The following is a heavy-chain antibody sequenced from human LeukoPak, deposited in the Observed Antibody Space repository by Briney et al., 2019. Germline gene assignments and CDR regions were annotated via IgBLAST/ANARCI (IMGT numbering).Heavy chain of an antibody. J-gene: IGHJ4*02. CDR3: ARRDSSSKHFDY. V-gene: IGHV5-51*01. CDR1: GYSFTSYW. CDR2: IDPGDSDT. Sequence: GESLKISCKGSGYSFTSYWIGWVRQMPGKGLEWMGIIDPGDSDTRYSPSFQGQVTISGDKSISTAYVQWSSLKASDTAMYYCARRDSSSKHFDYWGQGTLVTVSS. D-gene: IGHD6-13*01.